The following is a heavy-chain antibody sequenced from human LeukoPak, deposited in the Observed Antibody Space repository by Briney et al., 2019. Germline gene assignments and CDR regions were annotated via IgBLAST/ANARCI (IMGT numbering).Heavy chain of an antibody. CDR3: ARLTYYYYMDV. V-gene: IGHV4-34*01. CDR1: GGSFSGYY. Sequence: PSDTLSLTCAVYGGSFSGYYWSWIRQPPGKGLEWIGEINHSGSTNYNPSLKSRVTISVDTSKNQFSLKLSSVTAADTAVYYCARLTYYYYMDVWGKGTTVTISS. CDR2: INHSGST. J-gene: IGHJ6*03.